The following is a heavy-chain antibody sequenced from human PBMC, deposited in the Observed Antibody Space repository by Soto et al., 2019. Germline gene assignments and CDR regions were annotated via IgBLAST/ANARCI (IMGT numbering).Heavy chain of an antibody. CDR3: ATTSRTDNSGWEYYFDY. CDR2: ISYDGSNK. D-gene: IGHD6-19*01. V-gene: IGHV3-30*03. Sequence: QAGGSLRLSCAASGFTFSSYGMHWVRQAPGKGLEWVAVISYDGSNKYYADSVKGRFTISRDNSKNTLYLQMNSLRAEDTAVYYCATTSRTDNSGWEYYFDYWGQGTLVTVSS. CDR1: GFTFSSYG. J-gene: IGHJ4*02.